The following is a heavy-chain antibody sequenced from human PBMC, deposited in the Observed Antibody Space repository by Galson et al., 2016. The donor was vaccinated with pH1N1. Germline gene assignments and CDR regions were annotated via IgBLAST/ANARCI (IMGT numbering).Heavy chain of an antibody. CDR1: GFSLSTSGVG. Sequence: PALVKPTQTLTLTCTFSGFSLSTSGVGVGWIRQPPGKALEWLALIYWDDDKRYSPSLKSRLTITKDTSKNQVVLTMTNMDPVDTATYYCAHSSSCSPPWNNWFDPWGQGTLVTVSS. CDR3: AHSSSCSPPWNNWFDP. CDR2: IYWDDDK. J-gene: IGHJ5*02. D-gene: IGHD6-13*01. V-gene: IGHV2-5*02.